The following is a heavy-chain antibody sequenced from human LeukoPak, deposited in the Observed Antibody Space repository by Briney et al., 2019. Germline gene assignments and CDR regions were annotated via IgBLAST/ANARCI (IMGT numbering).Heavy chain of an antibody. CDR1: GFTFSNYG. J-gene: IGHJ4*02. D-gene: IGHD2-2*01. Sequence: GSLRLSCAASGFTFSNYGIHWVRQAPGKGLEWVTFMQYDGSDKFYADSVKGRFTISRDNSKNTLYLQMNSLRAEDTAVYYCAKGLGVPAAKDYWGQGTLVTVSS. CDR3: AKGLGVPAAKDY. CDR2: MQYDGSDK. V-gene: IGHV3-30*02.